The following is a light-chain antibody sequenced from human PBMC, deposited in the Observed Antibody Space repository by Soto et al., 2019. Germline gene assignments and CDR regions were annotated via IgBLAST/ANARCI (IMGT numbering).Light chain of an antibody. Sequence: DIQMTQSPSSLSATVGGRVTITSQASHDIRKYLNWYQQNLGKAPKILIYDASSLESGVPSRFRGSGSGTDFTLTISSLKPEDFETYYCQQANSFPFTFGPGTKVDIK. CDR1: HDIRKY. V-gene: IGKV1-12*01. CDR2: DAS. J-gene: IGKJ3*01. CDR3: QQANSFPFT.